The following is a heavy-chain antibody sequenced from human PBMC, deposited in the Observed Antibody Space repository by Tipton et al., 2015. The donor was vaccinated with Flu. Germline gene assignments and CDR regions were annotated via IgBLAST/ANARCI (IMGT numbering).Heavy chain of an antibody. D-gene: IGHD4-11*01. CDR2: IYHSGTA. J-gene: IGHJ5*02. Sequence: TLSLTCTVSGGSISSSRYYWGWIRQPPGKGLEWIGSIYHSGTAYYNPSLKSRVTISVDTSKNQISLKLSSVTAADTAVYYCARYPESNYQWFGPWGQGALVTVSS. CDR1: GGSISSSRYY. V-gene: IGHV4-39*07. CDR3: ARYPESNYQWFGP.